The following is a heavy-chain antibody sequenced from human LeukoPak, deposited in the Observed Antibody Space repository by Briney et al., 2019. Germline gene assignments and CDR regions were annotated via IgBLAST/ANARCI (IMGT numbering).Heavy chain of an antibody. Sequence: QPGRSLRLSCAASGFTFSSYAMHWVRQAPGKGLEWVAVISYDGSNKYHADSVKGRFTISRDNSKNTLYLQMNSLRAEDTAVYYCARDPSWGSSFDYWGQGTLVTVSS. D-gene: IGHD7-27*01. CDR1: GFTFSSYA. J-gene: IGHJ4*02. V-gene: IGHV3-30-3*01. CDR2: ISYDGSNK. CDR3: ARDPSWGSSFDY.